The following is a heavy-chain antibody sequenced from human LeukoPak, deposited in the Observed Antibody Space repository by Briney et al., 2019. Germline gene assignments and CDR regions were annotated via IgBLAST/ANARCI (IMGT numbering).Heavy chain of an antibody. Sequence: GGSLRLSCAASGFTFSSYEMNWVRQAPGKGLEWVSYISSSSSYIYYADSVKGRFTISRDNAKNSLYLQMNSLRAEDTAVYYCARDRRGSYGNNWFDPWGQGTLVIVSS. CDR3: ARDRRGSYGNNWFDP. CDR2: ISSSSSYI. CDR1: GFTFSSYE. D-gene: IGHD1-26*01. V-gene: IGHV3-21*05. J-gene: IGHJ5*02.